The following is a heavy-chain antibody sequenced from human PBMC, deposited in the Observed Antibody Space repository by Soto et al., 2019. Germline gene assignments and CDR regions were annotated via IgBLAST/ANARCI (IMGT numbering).Heavy chain of an antibody. Sequence: GASVKVSCKASGYTFTSYGVTWVRQAPGQGLEWMGWISAYNGDTNYAQKLQGTVTMTTDTSTSTAYMELSSLRSEDTAVYYCAADPNGGSSLPRDWGQGTLVTVSS. CDR2: ISAYNGDT. J-gene: IGHJ4*02. CDR1: GYTFTSYG. V-gene: IGHV1-18*04. CDR3: AADPNGGSSLPRD. D-gene: IGHD2-15*01.